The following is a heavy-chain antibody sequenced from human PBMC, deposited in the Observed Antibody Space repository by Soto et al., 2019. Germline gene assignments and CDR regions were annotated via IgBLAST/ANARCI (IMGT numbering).Heavy chain of an antibody. V-gene: IGHV3-7*01. CDR1: GSSLRIFW. J-gene: IGHJ4*02. CDR2: INQDGSEK. D-gene: IGHD3-10*01. CDR3: AKQRADYGSGSDTYYFDF. Sequence: EVQLVESGGGLVQPGGSLRLSCAASGSSLRIFWMSWVRQAPGKGLEWVAMINQDGSEKYYVDSVRGRFTISRDSAKNSLYLQMFSLRVEDTAIYYCAKQRADYGSGSDTYYFDFWGQGTLVTVSS.